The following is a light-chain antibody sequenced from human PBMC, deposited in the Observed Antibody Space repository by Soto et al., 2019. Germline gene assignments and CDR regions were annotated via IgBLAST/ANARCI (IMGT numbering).Light chain of an antibody. J-gene: IGKJ4*01. Sequence: DIQMTQSPSSLSASVGDRVTITCRASQSISIYLNWYQQKPEKAPKLLIYAASSLQSGVPSRFSGSGSGTDFTLTISSLQPEDFATYYCQQSYSTPLTFGGGTKVEIK. CDR2: AAS. V-gene: IGKV1-39*01. CDR1: QSISIY. CDR3: QQSYSTPLT.